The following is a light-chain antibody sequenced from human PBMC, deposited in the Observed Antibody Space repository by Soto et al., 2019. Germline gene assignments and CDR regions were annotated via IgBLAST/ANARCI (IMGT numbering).Light chain of an antibody. V-gene: IGLV2-14*01. Sequence: QSVLTQPASVSGSPGQSITISCTGTSSDVGGYNYVSWYQQHPGKVPKLMIYDVSNRPSGVSNRFSDSKSGNTASLTISGLQAEDEADYYCSSYTSSSTLYVFGTGTKLTVL. CDR1: SSDVGGYNY. CDR3: SSYTSSSTLYV. CDR2: DVS. J-gene: IGLJ1*01.